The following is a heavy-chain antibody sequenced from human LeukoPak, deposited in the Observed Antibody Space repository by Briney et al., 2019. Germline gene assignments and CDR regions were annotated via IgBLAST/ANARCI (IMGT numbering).Heavy chain of an antibody. D-gene: IGHD3-22*01. J-gene: IGHJ4*02. CDR1: GFSLSTSGVG. CDR3: AHGPYYYDSRGYYRSYYFDY. V-gene: IGHV2-5*02. CDR2: IYWDDDK. Sequence: ESGPTLVNPTQTLTLTCTFSGFSLSTSGVGVGWIRQPPGKALEWLALIYWDDDKRYSPSLKSRLTITKDTSKNQVVLTMTNMDPVDTATYYCAHGPYYYDSRGYYRSYYFDYWGQGTLVTVSS.